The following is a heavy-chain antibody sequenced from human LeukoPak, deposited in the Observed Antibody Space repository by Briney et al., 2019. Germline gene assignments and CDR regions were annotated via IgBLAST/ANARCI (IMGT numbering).Heavy chain of an antibody. J-gene: IGHJ5*02. D-gene: IGHD6-13*01. CDR3: ARSTAVAASGIWFHP. CDR2: ISTYNGNT. Sequence: GASVKVSCTASGYTFTSYGISWVRQAPGQGLEWMGWISTYNGNTNYAQKFQGRVTMTTDTSTSRAYMELRNLRSDDTAVYFCARSTAVAASGIWFHPLGQGTLGTGSP. CDR1: GYTFTSYG. V-gene: IGHV1-18*01.